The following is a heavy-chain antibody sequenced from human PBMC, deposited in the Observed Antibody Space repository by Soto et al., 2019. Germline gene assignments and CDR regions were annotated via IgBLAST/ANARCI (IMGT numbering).Heavy chain of an antibody. V-gene: IGHV1-18*01. CDR3: ARTGDNRILYFPGGVDV. J-gene: IGHJ6*02. CDR1: GYTFTSYG. D-gene: IGHD2-8*01. CDR2: ISAYNGNT. Sequence: QVPLVQSGAEVKKPGASVKVSCKASGYTFTSYGISWVRQAPGQGLEWMGWISAYNGNTNYAQKLQGRVTMTTDTSTSTAYMELRSLRSDDTAVYYCARTGDNRILYFPGGVDVWGQGTTVTVSS.